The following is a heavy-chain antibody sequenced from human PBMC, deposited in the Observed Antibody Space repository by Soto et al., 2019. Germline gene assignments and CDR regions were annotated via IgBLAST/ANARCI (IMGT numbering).Heavy chain of an antibody. D-gene: IGHD6-6*01. Sequence: GESLKISCKGSGYSFTSYWISWVRQMPGKGLEWMGRIDPSDSYTNYSPSFQGHVTISAGKSISTAYLQWSSLKASDTAMYYCARLEYSSYYYYYGMDVWGQGTTVTVSS. CDR2: IDPSDSYT. CDR3: ARLEYSSYYYYYGMDV. V-gene: IGHV5-10-1*01. J-gene: IGHJ6*02. CDR1: GYSFTSYW.